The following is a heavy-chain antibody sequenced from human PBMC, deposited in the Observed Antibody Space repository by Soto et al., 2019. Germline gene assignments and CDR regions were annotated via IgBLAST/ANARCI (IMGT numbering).Heavy chain of an antibody. J-gene: IGHJ6*02. Sequence: GGSLRLSCAASGFTFSSYGMHWVRQAPGKGLEWVAVISYDGSNKYYADSVKGRFTISRDNSKNTLYLQMNSLRAEDTAVYYCAKPECSGGSCSYYYYGMDVWGQGTTVTVSS. CDR3: AKPECSGGSCSYYYYGMDV. D-gene: IGHD2-15*01. CDR1: GFTFSSYG. V-gene: IGHV3-30*18. CDR2: ISYDGSNK.